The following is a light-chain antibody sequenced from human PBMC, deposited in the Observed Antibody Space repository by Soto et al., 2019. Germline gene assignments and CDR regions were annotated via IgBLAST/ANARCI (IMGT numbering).Light chain of an antibody. CDR2: GAS. V-gene: IGKV3-20*01. CDR3: QQYGSSPKT. J-gene: IGKJ1*01. Sequence: EIVLTQSPSTLSLSAGLRSTLSCRASQSVSSSYLAWYQQKNGQAPRIXIYGASSRASGIPDRFSGSGYGTDFNLTISRLEPEDFAVYYCQQYGSSPKTFGQGTKVDIK. CDR1: QSVSSSY.